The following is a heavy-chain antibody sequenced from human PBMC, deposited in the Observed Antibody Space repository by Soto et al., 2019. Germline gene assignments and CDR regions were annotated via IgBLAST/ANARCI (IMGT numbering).Heavy chain of an antibody. V-gene: IGHV1-3*01. D-gene: IGHD3-9*01. CDR2: INAGNGNT. CDR1: GYTFTSYA. Sequence: QVQLVQSGAEVKKPGASVKVSCKASGYTFTSYAMHWVRQAPGQRLEWMGWINAGNGNTKYSQKXQGRVTITRDXXAXTVXMELSSLRSEDTAVYYCARDLHDILTGYYIGGMDVWGQGTTVTVSS. J-gene: IGHJ6*02. CDR3: ARDLHDILTGYYIGGMDV.